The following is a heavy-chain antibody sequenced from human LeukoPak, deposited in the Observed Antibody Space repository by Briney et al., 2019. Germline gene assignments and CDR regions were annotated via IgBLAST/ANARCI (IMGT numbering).Heavy chain of an antibody. D-gene: IGHD6-19*01. CDR3: ARHIIAVAGFDY. CDR2: INHSGST. J-gene: IGHJ4*02. CDR1: GGSFSGYY. V-gene: IGHV4-34*01. Sequence: SETLSLTCAVYGGSFSGYYWSWIRQPPGKGLEWIGEINHSGSTYYNPSLKSRVTISVDTSKNQFSLKLSSVTAADTAVYYCARHIIAVAGFDYWGQGTLVTVSS.